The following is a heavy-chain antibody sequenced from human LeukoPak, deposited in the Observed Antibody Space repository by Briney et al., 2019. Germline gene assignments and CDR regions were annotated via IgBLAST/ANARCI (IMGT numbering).Heavy chain of an antibody. D-gene: IGHD6-13*01. CDR3: ARDQSVRLLQTSSTYFKHVFAI. V-gene: IGHV1-18*01. CDR2: ISAYNGNT. CDR1: GYTFTNYG. J-gene: IGHJ3*02. Sequence: ASVKVSCKTSGYTFTNYGISWVRQAPGLGLEWMGWISAYNGNTNYAQKVQGRVTMTTDTSTSTAYMELRSLRFDDTAVYYCARDQSVRLLQTSSTYFKHVFAIWGQGSMVTVSS.